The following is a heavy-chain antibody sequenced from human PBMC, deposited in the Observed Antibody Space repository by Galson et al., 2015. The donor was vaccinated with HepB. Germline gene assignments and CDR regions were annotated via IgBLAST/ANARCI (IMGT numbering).Heavy chain of an antibody. CDR3: ARAAQRWDPYGSGSYNDAFDI. D-gene: IGHD3-10*01. CDR1: GFTFSSYA. V-gene: IGHV3-30*04. J-gene: IGHJ3*02. Sequence: SLRLSCGASGFTFSSYAMHWVRQAPGKGLEWVAVISYDGSNKYYADSVKGRFTISRDNSKNTLYLQMNSLRAEDTAVYYCARAAQRWDPYGSGSYNDAFDIWGQGTMVTVSS. CDR2: ISYDGSNK.